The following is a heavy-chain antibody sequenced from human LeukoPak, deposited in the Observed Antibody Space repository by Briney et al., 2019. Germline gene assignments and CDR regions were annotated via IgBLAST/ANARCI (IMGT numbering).Heavy chain of an antibody. CDR3: ARDPEPKYYYDSSGYYSGYFDY. Sequence: ASVKVSCKASGYTFTSYYMHWVRQAPGQGLEWMGIINPSGGSTSYAQKFQGRVTMTRDTSTSTVYMELSSLRSEDTAVYYCARDPEPKYYYDSSGYYSGYFDYWGQGTLVTVSS. V-gene: IGHV1-46*01. D-gene: IGHD3-22*01. J-gene: IGHJ4*02. CDR1: GYTFTSYY. CDR2: INPSGGST.